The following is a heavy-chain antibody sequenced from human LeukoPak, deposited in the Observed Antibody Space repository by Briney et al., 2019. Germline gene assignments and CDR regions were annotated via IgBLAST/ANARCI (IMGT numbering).Heavy chain of an antibody. CDR1: GGSISSYY. D-gene: IGHD6-13*01. J-gene: IGHJ4*02. CDR2: INHSGST. V-gene: IGHV4-34*01. CDR3: ARTGYSSSWYYFDY. Sequence: ASETLSLTCTVSGGSISSYYWSWIRQPPGKGLEWIGEINHSGSTNYNPSLKSRVTISVDTSKNQFSLKLSSVTAADTAVYYCARTGYSSSWYYFDYWGQGTLVTVSS.